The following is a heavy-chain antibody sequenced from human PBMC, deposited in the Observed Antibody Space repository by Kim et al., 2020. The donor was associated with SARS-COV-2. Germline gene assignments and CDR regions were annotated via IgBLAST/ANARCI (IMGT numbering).Heavy chain of an antibody. CDR1: DYNFNRYW. D-gene: IGHD1-1*01. J-gene: IGHJ6*03. CDR3: ARRKDNPRYHSYMDV. V-gene: IGHV5-51*01. CDR2: IYPGDSDV. Sequence: GESLKISCQGSDYNFNRYWITWVRQMPGKGLEWMGIIYPGDSDVRYSPSFEGQVTISVDKSITTAYMQWASLTASDTAIYYCARRKDNPRYHSYMDVWG.